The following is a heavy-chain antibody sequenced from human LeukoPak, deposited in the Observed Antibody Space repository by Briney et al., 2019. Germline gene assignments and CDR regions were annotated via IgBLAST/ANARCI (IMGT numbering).Heavy chain of an antibody. V-gene: IGHV3-21*06. CDR1: GFTFSNYG. D-gene: IGHD2-15*01. CDR3: ARGGGSFDS. Sequence: PGGSLRLSCAASGFTFSNYGMNWVRQAPGKGLEWVASISSGGSYIFYADSVRGRLTISRDNAKNSLFLQMNSLGVDDTAVYYCARGGGSFDSWGQGTLVTVSS. CDR2: ISSGGSYI. J-gene: IGHJ4*02.